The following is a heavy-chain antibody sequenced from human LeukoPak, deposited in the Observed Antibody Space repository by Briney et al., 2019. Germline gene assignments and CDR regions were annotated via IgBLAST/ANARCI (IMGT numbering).Heavy chain of an antibody. CDR2: IYYSGST. D-gene: IGHD4-11*01. CDR3: ARGPPMTTVTTYYYYYMDV. J-gene: IGHJ6*03. V-gene: IGHV4-59*01. Sequence: SETLSLTCTVSGGSISSYYWSWIRQPPGKGLEWIGYIYYSGSTNYNPSLKSRVTISVDTSKNQFSPKLSSVTAADTAVYYCARGPPMTTVTTYYYYYMDVWGKGTTVTVSS. CDR1: GGSISSYY.